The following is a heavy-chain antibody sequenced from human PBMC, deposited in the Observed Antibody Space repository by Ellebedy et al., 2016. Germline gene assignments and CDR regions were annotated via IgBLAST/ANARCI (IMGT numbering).Heavy chain of an antibody. CDR2: INPHSGGT. V-gene: IGHV1-2*02. CDR3: TRFSGTWYWFDP. CDR1: GYTFTAYY. D-gene: IGHD6-13*01. Sequence: ASVKVSXKASGYTFTAYYIHWVRQAPGQGLEWMGWINPHSGGTNFAQKFQGRVTMTRDTSISTAYMELSKLRSDDTAVYYCTRFSGTWYWFDPWGQGTLVTVS. J-gene: IGHJ5*02.